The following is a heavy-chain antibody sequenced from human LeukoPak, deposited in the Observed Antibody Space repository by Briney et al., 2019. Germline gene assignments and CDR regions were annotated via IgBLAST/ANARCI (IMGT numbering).Heavy chain of an antibody. D-gene: IGHD3-10*01. Sequence: SVKVSCKASGGTFSSYAISWVRQAPGQGLEWMGRIIPILGIANYAQKFQGRVTITADKSTSTAYMELSSVTAADTAVYYCARINGFLGYYGSGSYYNVGWFDPWAREPWSPSPQ. V-gene: IGHV1-69*04. J-gene: IGHJ5*02. CDR3: ARINGFLGYYGSGSYYNVGWFDP. CDR1: GGTFSSYA. CDR2: IIPILGIA.